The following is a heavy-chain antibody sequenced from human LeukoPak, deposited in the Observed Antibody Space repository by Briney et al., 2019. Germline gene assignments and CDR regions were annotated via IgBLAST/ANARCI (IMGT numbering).Heavy chain of an antibody. CDR3: TKGEDNRDAFDI. V-gene: IGHV3-43D*04. Sequence: GGSLRLSCAASGFTFDDYAMHWVRQAPGKGLEWVSLISCDGGSIYYADSVKGRFTISRDNAKNSLYLQMNSLRDEDTALYYGTKGEDNRDAFDIWGQGTMVTVSS. J-gene: IGHJ3*02. CDR1: GFTFDDYA. CDR2: ISCDGGSI. D-gene: IGHD1-14*01.